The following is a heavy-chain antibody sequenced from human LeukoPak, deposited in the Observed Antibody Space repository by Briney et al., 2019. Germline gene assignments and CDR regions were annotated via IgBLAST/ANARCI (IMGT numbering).Heavy chain of an antibody. J-gene: IGHJ5*02. CDR2: ISESGGST. V-gene: IGHV3-23*01. CDR1: GFTFSSYE. D-gene: IGHD3/OR15-3a*01. CDR3: ARDDGLNWFDP. Sequence: GGSLRLSCAASGFTFSSYEMSWARQAPGKGLEWVSSISESGGSTYYADSVKGRFTISRDNSKNTLYLQMNSLRAEDTAVYYCARDDGLNWFDPWGQGTLVTVSS.